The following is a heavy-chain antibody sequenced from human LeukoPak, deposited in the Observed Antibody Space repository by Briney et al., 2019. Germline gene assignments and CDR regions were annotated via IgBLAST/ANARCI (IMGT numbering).Heavy chain of an antibody. CDR1: GFTFSSYG. Sequence: GGSLRLSCAASGFTFSSYGMAWVRQAPGKGLEWVAVISYDGINKYYADSVKGRFTISRDNSKNTLYLQMNSLRAEDTAVYYCAKDGGYSGYWGQGTLVTVSS. CDR3: AKDGGYSGY. CDR2: ISYDGINK. D-gene: IGHD5-12*01. J-gene: IGHJ4*02. V-gene: IGHV3-30*18.